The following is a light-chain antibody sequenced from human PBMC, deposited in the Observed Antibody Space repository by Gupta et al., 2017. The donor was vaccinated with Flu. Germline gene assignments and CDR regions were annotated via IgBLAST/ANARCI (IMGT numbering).Light chain of an antibody. CDR1: TLSTQY. J-gene: IGLJ2*01. CDR2: KDT. Sequence: YEMTQPPSVSVSPGQTATITCSGNTLSTQYTYWYQQKQVQAPVLVICKDTERPSGIPERFSGSNSGTTATLTISGVQAEDEAAYYCQSADNSGTYVVFGGGTKLTV. CDR3: QSADNSGTYVV. V-gene: IGLV3-25*03.